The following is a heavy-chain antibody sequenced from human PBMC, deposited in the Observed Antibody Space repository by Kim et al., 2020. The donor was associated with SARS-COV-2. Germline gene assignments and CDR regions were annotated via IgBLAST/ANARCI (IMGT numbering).Heavy chain of an antibody. CDR2: ISGDGGST. J-gene: IGHJ6*02. D-gene: IGHD4-17*01. Sequence: GGSLRLSCAASGFTFDDYAMHWVRQAPGKGLEWVSLISGDGGSTYYADSVKGRFTISRDNSKNSLYLQMNSLRTEDTALYYCALYGDYYYYGMDVWGQGTTVTVSS. CDR3: ALYGDYYYYGMDV. V-gene: IGHV3-43*02. CDR1: GFTFDDYA.